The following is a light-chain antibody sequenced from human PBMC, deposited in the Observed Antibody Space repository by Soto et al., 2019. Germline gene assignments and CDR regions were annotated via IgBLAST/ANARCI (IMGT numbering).Light chain of an antibody. CDR1: SSDVGGYNY. CDR2: DVS. Sequence: QSALTQPASASGSPGQSITISCTGTSSDVGGYNYVSWYQQHPGKAPKLMIYDVSNRPSGVSNRFSGSKSGNTASLTISGLQAEDEADYYCSSYARSSNVVFGGGTQVTVL. J-gene: IGLJ2*01. V-gene: IGLV2-14*01. CDR3: SSYARSSNVV.